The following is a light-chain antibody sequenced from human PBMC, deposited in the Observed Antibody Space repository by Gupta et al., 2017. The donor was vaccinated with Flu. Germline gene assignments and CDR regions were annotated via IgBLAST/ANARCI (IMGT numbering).Light chain of an antibody. Sequence: SYELTQPPSVSVSPGQTASITCSGDNLGDKYASWYQQKPGQSPVWVIYKDTKRPSGIPERFSGSNSANTVNMTISGTQAVDYSYDYSQVWDSTTGVFGTGTKLTVL. CDR1: NLGDKY. V-gene: IGLV3-1*01. CDR2: KDT. CDR3: QVWDSTTGV. J-gene: IGLJ1*01.